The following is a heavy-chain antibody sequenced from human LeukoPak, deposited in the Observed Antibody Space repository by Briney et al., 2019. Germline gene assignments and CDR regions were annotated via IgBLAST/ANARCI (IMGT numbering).Heavy chain of an antibody. V-gene: IGHV4-39*01. CDR3: ASAVGNKWYCKYYMDV. CDR2: IYYSGST. D-gene: IGHD6-13*01. J-gene: IGHJ6*03. CDR1: GGSISSSSSY. Sequence: PSETLSLTCTVSGGSISSSSSYWGWIRQPPGEGLEWIGSIYYSGSTYYNPSLKSRITISVDTSKNQFSLKLSSVTAADTAVYYCASAVGNKWYCKYYMDVWGKGTTVTISS.